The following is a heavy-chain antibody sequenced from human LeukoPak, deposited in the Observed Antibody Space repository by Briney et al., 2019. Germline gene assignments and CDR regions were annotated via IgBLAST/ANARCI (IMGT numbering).Heavy chain of an antibody. CDR2: IYYSGST. CDR3: ASGDYYDSSGYVRADY. CDR1: GGSISSSSYY. D-gene: IGHD3-22*01. V-gene: IGHV4-39*07. J-gene: IGHJ4*02. Sequence: PSETLSLTCTVSGGSISSSSYYWGWIRQPPGKGLEWIGSIYYSGSTYYNPSLKSRVTISVDTSKNQFSLKLSSVTAADTAVYYCASGDYYDSSGYVRADYWGQGTLVTVSS.